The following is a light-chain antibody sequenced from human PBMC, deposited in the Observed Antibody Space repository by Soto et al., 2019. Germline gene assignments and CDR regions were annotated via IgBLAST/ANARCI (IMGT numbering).Light chain of an antibody. Sequence: EIMMTQSPATLSVSPGERATLSCRASQNVSSNLAWYQQKPGQAPRLLIYGASTRATGIPARFSGSGSGTEFTLTISSLQSEDFAVYYCQQYNNWPPLTFGGGTKVEIK. V-gene: IGKV3-15*01. J-gene: IGKJ4*01. CDR1: QNVSSN. CDR2: GAS. CDR3: QQYNNWPPLT.